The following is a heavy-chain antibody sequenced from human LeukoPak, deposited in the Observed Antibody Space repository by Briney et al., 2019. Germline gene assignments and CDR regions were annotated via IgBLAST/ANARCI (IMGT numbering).Heavy chain of an antibody. CDR2: ISYDGSNK. J-gene: IGHJ4*02. V-gene: IGHV3-30*18. D-gene: IGHD3-22*01. CDR3: AKDHDDSSGYPPIDY. CDR1: GFTFSSYG. Sequence: AGRSLRLSCAASGFTFSSYGMHWVRRAPGKGLEWVAVISYDGSNKYYADSVKGRFTISRDNSKNTLYLQMNSLRAEDTAVYYCAKDHDDSSGYPPIDYWGQGTLVTVSS.